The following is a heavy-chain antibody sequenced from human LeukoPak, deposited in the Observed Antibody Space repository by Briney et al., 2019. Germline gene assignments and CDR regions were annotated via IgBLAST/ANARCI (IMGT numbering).Heavy chain of an antibody. V-gene: IGHV3-33*01. D-gene: IGHD6-19*01. CDR1: GFTFNSYA. CDR2: IWYDGSNK. Sequence: GGSLRLSCAASGFTFNSYAMHWVRQAPGKGLDWVAVIWYDGSNKYYADSVKGRFTISRDNSKNTLYLQMNSLRAEDTALYYCARAGSGWYEIASWGQGTLVTVSS. J-gene: IGHJ4*02. CDR3: ARAGSGWYEIAS.